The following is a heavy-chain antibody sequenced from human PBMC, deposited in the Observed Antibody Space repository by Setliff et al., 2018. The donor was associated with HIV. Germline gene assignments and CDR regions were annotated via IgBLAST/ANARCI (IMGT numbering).Heavy chain of an antibody. CDR3: ARGGDWDYNYYMDV. Sequence: SQTLSLPCAISGDSVSSNTAAWNWIRQSPSRGLEWLGRTYYRSKWSNDYAVSVKSRITINPDTSKNQFSLRLNSVTPEDTAVYFCARGGDWDYNYYMDVWDKGTTVTVSS. CDR1: GDSVSSNTAA. J-gene: IGHJ6*03. D-gene: IGHD3-16*01. V-gene: IGHV6-1*01. CDR2: TYYRSKWSN.